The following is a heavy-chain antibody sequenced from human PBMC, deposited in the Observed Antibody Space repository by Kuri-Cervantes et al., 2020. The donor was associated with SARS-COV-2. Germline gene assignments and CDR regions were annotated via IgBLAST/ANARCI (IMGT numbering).Heavy chain of an antibody. CDR2: IGPSNTYI. V-gene: IGHV3-21*06. Sequence: GGSLTLSCTASGFTFNTYNMKWVRQAPGKGLEWVSGIGPSNTYIYYADSVKGRFIISRDNAKNSLYLQMNSLRVEDTALYYCARAYGDYVFRVGLDSWGQGTLVTVSS. J-gene: IGHJ4*02. CDR1: GFTFNTYN. CDR3: ARAYGDYVFRVGLDS. D-gene: IGHD4-17*01.